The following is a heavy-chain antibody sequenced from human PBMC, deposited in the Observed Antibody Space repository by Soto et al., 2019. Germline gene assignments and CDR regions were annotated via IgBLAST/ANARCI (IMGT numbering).Heavy chain of an antibody. CDR3: ARTREYSGYDLVD. J-gene: IGHJ4*02. V-gene: IGHV1-18*01. D-gene: IGHD5-12*01. Sequence: QVQLVQSGAEVKKPGASVKVSCKASGYTFTNHGITWVRQAPGQGLEWMGWITLYNGKTDYLRKLQGRVTMTTDTFTNTAYMELRSLRSDDTAVYYCARTREYSGYDLVDWGQGTLVTVSS. CDR2: ITLYNGKT. CDR1: GYTFTNHG.